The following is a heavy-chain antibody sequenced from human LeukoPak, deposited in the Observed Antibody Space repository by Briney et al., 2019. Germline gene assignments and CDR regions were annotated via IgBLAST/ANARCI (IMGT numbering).Heavy chain of an antibody. CDR3: ARGPYSYDSSGAFDI. Sequence: SETPSLTCTVSGDSISSGDYYWSWIRQPAGKGLEWIGRISSSGSTNYNPSLKSRVTISVDTSKNQFSLKLSSVTAADTAVYFCARGPYSYDSSGAFDIWGQGTMVTVSS. CDR1: GDSISSGDYY. V-gene: IGHV4-61*02. D-gene: IGHD3-22*01. J-gene: IGHJ3*02. CDR2: ISSSGST.